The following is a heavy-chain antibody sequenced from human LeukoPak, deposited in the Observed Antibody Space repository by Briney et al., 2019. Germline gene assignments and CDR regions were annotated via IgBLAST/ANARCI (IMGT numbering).Heavy chain of an antibody. Sequence: SETLSLTCSVSGGSISSSSYYWGWIRQPPGKGLEWIGSIYYSGSTYYNPSLKSRVTISVDTSKNQFSLKLSSVTAVDTAVYYCARHVSPGGLYYYYYMDVWGKGTTVTVSS. D-gene: IGHD1-26*01. V-gene: IGHV4-39*01. J-gene: IGHJ6*03. CDR2: IYYSGST. CDR1: GGSISSSSYY. CDR3: ARHVSPGGLYYYYYMDV.